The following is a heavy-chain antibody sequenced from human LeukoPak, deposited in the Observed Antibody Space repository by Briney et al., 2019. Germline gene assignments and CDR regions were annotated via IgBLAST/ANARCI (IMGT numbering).Heavy chain of an antibody. CDR2: IYPGDSET. CDR1: GYVFTNYR. D-gene: IGHD3-22*01. J-gene: IGHJ4*02. Sequence: GESLKISCRGSGYVFTNYRIAWVRQMPGKGLEWMGIIYPGDSETTYSPSFQGQVTISADKSINTAYLQWSSLKTSDTAMYYCARLDEDFYYDGSGYYFWGQGPLVTVSS. CDR3: ARLDEDFYYDGSGYYF. V-gene: IGHV5-51*01.